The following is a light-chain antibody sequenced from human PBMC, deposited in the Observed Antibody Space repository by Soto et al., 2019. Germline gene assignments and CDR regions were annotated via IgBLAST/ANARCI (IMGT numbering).Light chain of an antibody. CDR3: QSYDGNTDGV. CDR2: ENN. J-gene: IGLJ3*02. V-gene: IGLV6-57*01. CDR1: SGSIASNY. Sequence: NFMLTQPHSVSESPGKTVTISCTRSSGSIASNYVQWYQQRPGSSPTTVIYENNQRPSGVPARFSGSIDSSSNSASLTISGLKTEDEADYYCQSYDGNTDGVFGGGTKLTVL.